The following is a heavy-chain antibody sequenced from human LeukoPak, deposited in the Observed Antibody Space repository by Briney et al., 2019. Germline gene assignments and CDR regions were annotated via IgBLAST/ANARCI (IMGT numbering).Heavy chain of an antibody. CDR3: ARRFSTYYDFWSGYSPFDY. CDR1: GYTFTSYD. CDR2: MNPNSGNT. Sequence: ASVKVSCKASGYTFTSYDINWVRQATGQGLEWMGWMNPNSGNTGYAQRFQGRVTMTRNTSISTAYMELSSLRSEDTAVYYCARRFSTYYDFWSGYSPFDYWGQGTLVTVSS. D-gene: IGHD3-3*01. J-gene: IGHJ4*02. V-gene: IGHV1-8*01.